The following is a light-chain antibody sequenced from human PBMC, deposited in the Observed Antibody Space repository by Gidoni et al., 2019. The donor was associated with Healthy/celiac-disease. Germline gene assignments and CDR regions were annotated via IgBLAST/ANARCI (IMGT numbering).Light chain of an antibody. CDR3: QQYDNLPRLT. CDR2: DAS. CDR1: QDISNY. V-gene: IGKV1-33*01. Sequence: DIQMTPSPSSLSASVGDRVTITCQAIQDISNYLNWYQQKPGKAPKLLIYDASNLETGVPSRFSGSGSGTDFTFTISSLQPEDIATYYCQQYDNLPRLTFGGGTKVEIK. J-gene: IGKJ4*01.